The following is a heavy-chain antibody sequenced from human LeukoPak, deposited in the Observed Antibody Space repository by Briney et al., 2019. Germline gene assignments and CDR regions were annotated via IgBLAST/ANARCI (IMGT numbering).Heavy chain of an antibody. CDR3: ARNPFKNGGNSDLRRFDP. Sequence: AGGSLRLSCAASGFTFSSYSMNWVRQAPGKGLEWVSSISSSSSYIYYADSVKGRFTISRDNAKNSLYLQMNSLRAEDTAVYYCARNPFKNGGNSDLRRFDPWGQGTPVTVSS. CDR1: GFTFSSYS. J-gene: IGHJ5*02. V-gene: IGHV3-21*01. CDR2: ISSSSSYI. D-gene: IGHD4-23*01.